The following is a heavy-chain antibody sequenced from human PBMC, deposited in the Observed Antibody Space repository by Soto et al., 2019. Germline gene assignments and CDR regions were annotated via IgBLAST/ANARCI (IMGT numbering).Heavy chain of an antibody. CDR1: GGTFSTHA. J-gene: IGHJ4*02. Sequence: QVQLVQSGAEVKKPGSSVKVSCKASGGTFSTHAISWLRQAPGQGLEWMGGIIPIFGTTNYAQKIQGRVTIIADESTRTAYMELSSLRSEDSAVYYCATVKGGYSFGWEAVDYWGQGTLVTVSP. CDR2: IIPIFGTT. V-gene: IGHV1-69*01. D-gene: IGHD5-18*01. CDR3: ATVKGGYSFGWEAVDY.